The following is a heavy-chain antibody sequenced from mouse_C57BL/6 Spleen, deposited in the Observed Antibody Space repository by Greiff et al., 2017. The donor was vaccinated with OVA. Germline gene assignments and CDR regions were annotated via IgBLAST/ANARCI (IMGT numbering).Heavy chain of an antibody. CDR2: VYPYNGGT. J-gene: IGHJ4*01. V-gene: IGHV1-36*01. CDR1: GFTFTDYY. CDR3: TRHPPRGYGSRGPYAMGD. Sequence: LQQSVPVLVKPGPSVKISCKASGFTFTDYYMHWVKQSHGKSLEWIGLVYPYNGGTSYNQKFKGKATLTVDTSSSTAYMELNSLTSEDSAVYYCTRHPPRGYGSRGPYAMGDWGQGTSVTVSS. D-gene: IGHD1-1*01.